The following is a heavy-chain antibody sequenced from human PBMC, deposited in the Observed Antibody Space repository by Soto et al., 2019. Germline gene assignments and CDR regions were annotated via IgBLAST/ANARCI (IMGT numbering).Heavy chain of an antibody. V-gene: IGHV3-7*03. CDR1: GFTFSNYW. CDR2: INQGGSKK. J-gene: IGHJ4*02. Sequence: EVQLVESGGGLVQPGGSLRLSCAASGFTFSNYWMSWVRQAPGKGLEWVAKINQGGSKKWSADSVKGRFTISRDNAKNSLYLQLNSLGAEDTAVYYCVKDDGDYSFDYWGQGTLVTVSS. D-gene: IGHD4-17*01. CDR3: VKDDGDYSFDY.